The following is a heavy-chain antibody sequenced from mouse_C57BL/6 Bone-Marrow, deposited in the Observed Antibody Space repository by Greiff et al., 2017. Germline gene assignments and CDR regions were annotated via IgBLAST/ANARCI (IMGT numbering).Heavy chain of an antibody. Sequence: EVKVVESGGDLVKPGGSLKLSCAASGFTFSSYGMSWVRQTPDKRLEWVATISSGGSYTYYPDSVKGRFTISRDNAKNTLYLQMSSLKSEDTAMYYCASTAQATSWFAYWGQGTLVTVSA. D-gene: IGHD3-2*02. CDR3: ASTAQATSWFAY. V-gene: IGHV5-6*01. J-gene: IGHJ3*01. CDR2: ISSGGSYT. CDR1: GFTFSSYG.